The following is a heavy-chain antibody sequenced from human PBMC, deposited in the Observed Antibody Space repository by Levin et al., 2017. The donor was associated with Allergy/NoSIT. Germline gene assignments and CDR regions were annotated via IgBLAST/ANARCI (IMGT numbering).Heavy chain of an antibody. V-gene: IGHV3-21*01. CDR2: ISSSSSYI. J-gene: IGHJ5*02. CDR1: GFTFSSYS. CDR3: ARDSAENWFDP. Sequence: SCAASGFTFSSYSMNWVRQAPGKGLEWVSSISSSSSYIYYADSVKGRFTISRDNAKNSLYLQMNSLRAEDTAVYYCARDSAENWFDPWGQGTLVTVSS.